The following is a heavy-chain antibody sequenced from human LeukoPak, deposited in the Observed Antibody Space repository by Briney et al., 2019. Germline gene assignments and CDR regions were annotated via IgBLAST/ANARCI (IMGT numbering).Heavy chain of an antibody. J-gene: IGHJ4*02. CDR3: TRDFTGKYCIDY. CDR2: ISHDGTTK. Sequence: PGGSLRLSCAASGFTSRYHGMYWVRQAPGKGLEWVTYISHDGTTKYYADSVQGRFSVSRDSSKNTVDLQMNSLRVEDTAVYICTRDFTGKYCIDYWGQGTLVTVSS. CDR1: GFTSRYHG. V-gene: IGHV3-30*03. D-gene: IGHD3-9*01.